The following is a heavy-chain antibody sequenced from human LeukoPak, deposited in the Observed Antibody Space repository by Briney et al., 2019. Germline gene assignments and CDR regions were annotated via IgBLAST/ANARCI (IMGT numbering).Heavy chain of an antibody. Sequence: ASVKVSYKASGYTFTDYYIHWVRQAPGRGLEWMGGINPNSAGTNYAQKFQGRVTMARDTSISTAYMELSRLRSDDTAVYYCGRGLHGVAPEDYWGQGTLVTVSS. D-gene: IGHD3-3*01. V-gene: IGHV1-2*02. CDR2: INPNSAGT. CDR1: GYTFTDYY. CDR3: GRGLHGVAPEDY. J-gene: IGHJ4*02.